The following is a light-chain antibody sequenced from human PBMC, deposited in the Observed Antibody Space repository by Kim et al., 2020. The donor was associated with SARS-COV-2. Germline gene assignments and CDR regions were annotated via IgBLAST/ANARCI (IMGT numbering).Light chain of an antibody. J-gene: IGKJ1*01. CDR2: GAS. Sequence: SPGERATLSSRASQSVSSNSLAWYQHKPGQAPRLLIYGASTRATGIPDRFSGSGSGTDFTLTISRLEPEDFAVYYCQQYGAPPRTFGQGTKVDIK. CDR1: QSVSSNS. V-gene: IGKV3-20*01. CDR3: QQYGAPPRT.